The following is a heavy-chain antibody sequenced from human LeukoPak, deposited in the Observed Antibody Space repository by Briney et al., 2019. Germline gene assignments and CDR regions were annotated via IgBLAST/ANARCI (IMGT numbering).Heavy chain of an antibody. CDR1: GYTPTEIS. CDR2: FDPEDGET. D-gene: IGHD2-21*02. V-gene: IGHV1-24*01. CDR3: ATDCGGDCYRLKTLDY. J-gene: IGHJ4*02. Sequence: ASVKVSCQVSGYTPTEISMHRVRPAPGKGLEWMGGFDPEDGETIYAQKFQGRVTMTEDTSTDTAYMELSSLRSEDTAVYYCATDCGGDCYRLKTLDYWGQGTLVTVSS.